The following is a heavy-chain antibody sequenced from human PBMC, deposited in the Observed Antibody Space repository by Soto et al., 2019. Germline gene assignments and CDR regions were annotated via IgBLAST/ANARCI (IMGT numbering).Heavy chain of an antibody. V-gene: IGHV1-3*01. D-gene: IGHD2-2*01. CDR2: INAGNGNT. CDR1: GYTFTSYS. Sequence: ASVKVSCKASGYTFTSYSMHWVRQAPGQRLEWMGWINAGNGNTKYSQKFQGRVTITRDTSASTAYMELSSLRSEDTAVYYCARTPRYCISTSSNLFDYWGQGALVTVSS. CDR3: ARTPRYCISTSSNLFDY. J-gene: IGHJ4*02.